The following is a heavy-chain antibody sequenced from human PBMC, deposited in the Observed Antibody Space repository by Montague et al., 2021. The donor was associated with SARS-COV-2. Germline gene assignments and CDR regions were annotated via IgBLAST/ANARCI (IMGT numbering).Heavy chain of an antibody. J-gene: IGHJ4*02. CDR3: ASSLVWFEIDY. CDR2: ISYDGSNK. V-gene: IGHV3-30*04. Sequence: SLRLSCAASGFTFSSYAMHWVRQAPGKGLEWVAVISYDGSNKYYADSVKGRFTIYRDNSKNTLYLQMNSLRGEDTAVYYCASSLVWFEIDYWGQGTLVTVSS. D-gene: IGHD3-10*01. CDR1: GFTFSSYA.